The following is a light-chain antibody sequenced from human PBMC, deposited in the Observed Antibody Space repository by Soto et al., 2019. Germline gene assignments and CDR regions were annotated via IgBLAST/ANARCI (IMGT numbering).Light chain of an antibody. Sequence: DIQMTQSPSTLPASVGDRVTITCRASQSISSWLAWYQQKPGKAPKLLIFDASSLESGVPSRFSGSGSGTEFTLTISSLQPDDFATYYCQQYNSYSRTFGQGTTGDIK. CDR2: DAS. J-gene: IGKJ1*01. CDR3: QQYNSYSRT. CDR1: QSISSW. V-gene: IGKV1-5*01.